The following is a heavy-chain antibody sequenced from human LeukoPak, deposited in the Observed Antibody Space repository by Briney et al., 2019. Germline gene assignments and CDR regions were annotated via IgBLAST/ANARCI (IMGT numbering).Heavy chain of an antibody. CDR3: AGTYSGYGGFDY. CDR1: GGTFSSYA. J-gene: IGHJ4*02. Sequence: GASVKVSCKASGGTFSSYAISWVRQAPGQGLEWMGGIIPIFGTANYAQKFQGRVTITADESTSTAYMELSSLRSEDTAVYYCAGTYSGYGGFDYWGQGTLVTVSS. D-gene: IGHD5-12*01. V-gene: IGHV1-69*01. CDR2: IIPIFGTA.